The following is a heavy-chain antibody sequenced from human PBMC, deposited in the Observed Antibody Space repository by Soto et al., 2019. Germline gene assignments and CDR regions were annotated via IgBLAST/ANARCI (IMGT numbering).Heavy chain of an antibody. CDR3: ARGGRGTGLSGYYYYGMDV. V-gene: IGHV3-30-3*01. Sequence: ALILSCTGSGFALSRYSFHWVLQAPGNGLEWVKFTSHDGTDKFYVDSVKGRFSISRDNSKNTLFLETNNLRPDDTAVYYCARGGRGTGLSGYYYYGMDVWGQGTMVTVSS. CDR2: TSHDGTDK. J-gene: IGHJ6*01. CDR1: GFALSRYS. D-gene: IGHD3-10*01.